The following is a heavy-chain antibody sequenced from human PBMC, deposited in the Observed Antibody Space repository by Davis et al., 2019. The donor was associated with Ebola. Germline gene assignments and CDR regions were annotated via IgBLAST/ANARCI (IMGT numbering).Heavy chain of an antibody. J-gene: IGHJ4*02. Sequence: SVKVSCKTSGGTFCRHTINWVRQAPGQGLEWMGGAITYFTSAHYAQKFQGRVTITADESTSTAYMELRSLRSDDTAVYYCARDRSIVGATVPPGYWGQGTLVTVSS. V-gene: IGHV1-69*13. CDR1: GGTFCRHT. D-gene: IGHD1-26*01. CDR2: AITYFTSA. CDR3: ARDRSIVGATVPPGY.